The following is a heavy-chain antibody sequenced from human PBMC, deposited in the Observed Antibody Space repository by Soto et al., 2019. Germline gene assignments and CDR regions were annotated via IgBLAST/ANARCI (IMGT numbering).Heavy chain of an antibody. CDR1: RVTLTGLS. Sequence: GAPVEVSSKVCRVTLTGLSMHWVCQAPRKGLEWMGGFDPEDGETIYAQKFQGRVTMTEDTSTDTAYMELSSLRSEDTAVYYCPTSRIVVVTVYDFDYWGQGTLVTVSS. CDR2: FDPEDGET. V-gene: IGHV1-24*01. CDR3: PTSRIVVVTVYDFDY. D-gene: IGHD3-22*01. J-gene: IGHJ4*02.